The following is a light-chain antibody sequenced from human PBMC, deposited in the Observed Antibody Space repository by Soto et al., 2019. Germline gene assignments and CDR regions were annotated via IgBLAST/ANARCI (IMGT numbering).Light chain of an antibody. CDR1: QSFSSSY. V-gene: IGKV3-20*01. Sequence: EIVLTQSPGTLSLSPGERATLSCRASQSFSSSYLAWYQQKPGQAPRRLIYGASSRAIGIPDRFSGSGSGTDFTLTISRLEPEDFAVYYCQQYGSSPWTFGQGTKVEIK. CDR2: GAS. CDR3: QQYGSSPWT. J-gene: IGKJ1*01.